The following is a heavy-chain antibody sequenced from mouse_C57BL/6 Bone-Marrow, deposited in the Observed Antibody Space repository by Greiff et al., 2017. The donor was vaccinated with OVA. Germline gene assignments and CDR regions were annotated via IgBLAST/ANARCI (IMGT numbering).Heavy chain of an antibody. CDR2: IDPSDSYT. D-gene: IGHD1-1*01. J-gene: IGHJ1*03. Sequence: QVQLQQPGAELVKPGASVKLSCKASGYTFTSYWMQWVKQRPGQGLEWIGEIDPSDSYTNSNQKFKGKATLTVDTSSSTSYMQLSSLTSEDSAVYYCARDIYYYGSSYVWYFDVWGKGTTVTVSS. V-gene: IGHV1-50*01. CDR3: ARDIYYYGSSYVWYFDV. CDR1: GYTFTSYW.